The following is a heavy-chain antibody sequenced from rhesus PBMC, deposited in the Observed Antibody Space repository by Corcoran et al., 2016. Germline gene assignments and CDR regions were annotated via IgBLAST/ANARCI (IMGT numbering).Heavy chain of an antibody. CDR1: GYTFTDYY. CDR2: VAPEDGEA. J-gene: IGHJ4*01. Sequence: EVQLVQSGAEVKKPGASVKISCKASGYTFTDYYLHWLRHAPGKVLEWMGRVAPEDGEAIHAQECKDRVTITADTSTDKAYMELSSLRSEDTAVYYCATDRKYCSSTYCSSDYWGQGVLVTVSS. D-gene: IGHD2-15*01. V-gene: IGHV1-111*02. CDR3: ATDRKYCSSTYCSSDY.